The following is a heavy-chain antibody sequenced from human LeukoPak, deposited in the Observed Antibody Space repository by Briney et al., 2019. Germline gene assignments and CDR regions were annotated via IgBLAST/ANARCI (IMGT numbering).Heavy chain of an antibody. Sequence: SETLSLTCTVSGGSISSGGYYWSWIRQHPGKGLEWIGYIYYSGGTYYNPSLKSRVTISVDTSKNQFSLKLSSVTAADTAVYYCARDLIGYYYGMDVWGQGTTVTVSS. V-gene: IGHV4-31*03. J-gene: IGHJ6*02. CDR1: GGSISSGGYY. D-gene: IGHD3-16*02. CDR3: ARDLIGYYYGMDV. CDR2: IYYSGGT.